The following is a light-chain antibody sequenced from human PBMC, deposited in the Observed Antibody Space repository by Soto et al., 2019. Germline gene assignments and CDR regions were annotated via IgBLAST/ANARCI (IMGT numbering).Light chain of an antibody. Sequence: ESVLTQSPGTLSLSPGERATLSCRASQSVSNSFFAWYQQKPGQAPRLLIYGVSSRATGIPDRFSGSGSGTDFTLTISRLEPEDFAIYYCQQFYYYPHTFGQGTKLEVK. J-gene: IGKJ2*01. V-gene: IGKV3-20*01. CDR1: QSVSNSF. CDR3: QQFYYYPHT. CDR2: GVS.